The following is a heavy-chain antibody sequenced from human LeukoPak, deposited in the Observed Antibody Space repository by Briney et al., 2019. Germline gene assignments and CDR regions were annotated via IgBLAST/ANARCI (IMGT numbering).Heavy chain of an antibody. CDR2: IYWNDDK. CDR3: AHSLVIAAAGTNWFDP. CDR1: GFSLSTSGVG. D-gene: IGHD6-13*01. V-gene: IGHV2-5*01. J-gene: IGHJ5*02. Sequence: SGPALVKPTQTLTLTCTFSGFSLSTSGVGVGWIRQPPGKALEWLALIYWNDDKRYSPSLKSRLTITKDTSKNQVVLTMTNMDPVDTATYYCAHSLVIAAAGTNWFDPWGQGTLVTVSS.